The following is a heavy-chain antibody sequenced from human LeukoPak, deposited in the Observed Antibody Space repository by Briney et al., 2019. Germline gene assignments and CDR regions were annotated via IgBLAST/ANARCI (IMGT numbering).Heavy chain of an antibody. CDR2: ISLSGSGST. V-gene: IGHV4-59*08. CDR1: GDSISTYY. D-gene: IGHD4-17*01. Sequence: SETLSLTCTVSGDSISTYYWSWIRQPPGKGLEWIAYISLSGSGSTKYTTSLKSRVTILVDMSKNQFSLWVSSLTAADTAVYYCARSSSDYGDYVRFDPWGQGTLVTVSS. CDR3: ARSSSDYGDYVRFDP. J-gene: IGHJ5*02.